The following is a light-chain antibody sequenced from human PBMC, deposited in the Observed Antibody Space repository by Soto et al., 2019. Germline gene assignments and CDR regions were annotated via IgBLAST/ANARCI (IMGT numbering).Light chain of an antibody. V-gene: IGKV3-15*01. CDR1: QSVSSN. CDR2: GAS. J-gene: IGKJ2*01. CDR3: QQYKNWPPYT. Sequence: EIVMTQSPATLYVSPGERATLSCRASQSVSSNLAWYQQKPGQAPRLLIYGASTRATGIPARFSGSGSGTEFTLTIRSLQSEDCAVYYCQQYKNWPPYTFGQGTKLEIK.